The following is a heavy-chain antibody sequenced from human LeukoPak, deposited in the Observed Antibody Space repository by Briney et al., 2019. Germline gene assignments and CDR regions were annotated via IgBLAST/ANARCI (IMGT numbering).Heavy chain of an antibody. CDR2: ISFDGYSR. V-gene: IGHV3-30*03. CDR3: ARDLGSALDD. Sequence: GGSLRLSCAASGFTFNNYGMHWVRQAPGKGLEWVALISFDGYSRGYTDSVKGRFNISRDNSRNTLYLQMTRLRPRDTAVYYCARDLGSALDDWGQGTLVTVSS. J-gene: IGHJ4*02. D-gene: IGHD6-19*01. CDR1: GFTFNNYG.